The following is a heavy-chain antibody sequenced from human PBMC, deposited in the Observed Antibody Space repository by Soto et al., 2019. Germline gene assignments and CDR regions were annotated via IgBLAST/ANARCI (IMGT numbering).Heavy chain of an antibody. Sequence: SVKVSCKASGYTFTYHYLHWVRQAPGQALEWMGWITPFNDNTNYAQKFQDRVTFTRDRSVTTAYMELSSLRSDDTAMYYCATSAGGTYYLGYWGQGTLVTVS. CDR1: GYTFTYHY. D-gene: IGHD1-26*01. J-gene: IGHJ4*02. CDR2: ITPFNDNT. V-gene: IGHV1-45*02. CDR3: ATSAGGTYYLGY.